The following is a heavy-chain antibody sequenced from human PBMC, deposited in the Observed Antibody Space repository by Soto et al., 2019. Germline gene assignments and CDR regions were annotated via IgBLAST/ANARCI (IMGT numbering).Heavy chain of an antibody. CDR3: ARDQGYYGSGSYFHYGMDV. Sequence: SETLSLTCTVSSGSISSYYWSWIRQPPGKGLEWIGYIYYSGSTNYNPSLKSRVTISVDTSKNQFSLKLSSVTAADTAVYYCARDQGYYGSGSYFHYGMDVWGQGTTVTVSS. V-gene: IGHV4-59*01. CDR1: SGSISSYY. J-gene: IGHJ6*02. D-gene: IGHD3-10*01. CDR2: IYYSGST.